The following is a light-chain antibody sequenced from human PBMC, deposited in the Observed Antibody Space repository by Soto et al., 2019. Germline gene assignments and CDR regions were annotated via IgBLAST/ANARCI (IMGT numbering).Light chain of an antibody. V-gene: IGKV3-20*01. CDR2: GAS. CDR1: QSVSSSY. J-gene: IGKJ2*01. Sequence: EIVLTQSPGTLSLSPGERATLSCRASQSVSSSYLALYQQKPGQAPRLLIYGASSRATGIPDRFSGSGSGTYFTLTISSLEPEDFPVYYCQQYGSSLLYTFGQGTKLEIK. CDR3: QQYGSSLLYT.